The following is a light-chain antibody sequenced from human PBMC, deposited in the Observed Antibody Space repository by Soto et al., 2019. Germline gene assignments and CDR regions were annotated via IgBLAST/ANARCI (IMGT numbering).Light chain of an antibody. CDR3: QQYGSSPRT. CDR1: QSVSRSY. CDR2: GAS. V-gene: IGKV3-20*01. J-gene: IGKJ1*01. Sequence: IVLTQSPGTLSLSPGERATLSCRDSQSVSRSYLAWYQQKPGQAPRLLSYGASSRATGIPDRFSGSGSGTDFTLTISRLEPEDSAVYYCQQYGSSPRTFGQGTKVEIK.